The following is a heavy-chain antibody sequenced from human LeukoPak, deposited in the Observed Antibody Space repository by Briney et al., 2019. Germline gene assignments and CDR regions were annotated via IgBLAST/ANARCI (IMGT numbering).Heavy chain of an antibody. D-gene: IGHD2-8*02. V-gene: IGHV1-8*01. CDR1: GYTFTTYD. CDR2: MNPNSANT. CDR3: ARARLVRGPVTPLYYFDH. Sequence: ASVNVSCKASGYTFTTYDMNWVRQATGQGLEWMGWMNPNSANTGYAQKFQGRVTITRNTSISTAYMELNSLRSDDTAVYHCARARLVRGPVTPLYYFDHWGQGVLVTVSS. J-gene: IGHJ4*02.